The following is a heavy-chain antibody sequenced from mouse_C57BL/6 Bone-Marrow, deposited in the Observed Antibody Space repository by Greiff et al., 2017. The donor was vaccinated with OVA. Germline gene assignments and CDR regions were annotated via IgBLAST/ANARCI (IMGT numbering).Heavy chain of an antibody. CDR1: GYSFTGYF. J-gene: IGHJ2*01. V-gene: IGHV1-20*01. CDR3: ARHYGSDY. D-gene: IGHD1-1*01. Sequence: EVQLQESGPELVKPGDSVKISCKASGYSFTGYFMNWVMQSHGTSLEWIGRINPYNGDTFYNQKFKGKATLTVDKSSSTAHMELRSLTSEDSAVYYCARHYGSDYWGQGTTLTVSS. CDR2: INPYNGDT.